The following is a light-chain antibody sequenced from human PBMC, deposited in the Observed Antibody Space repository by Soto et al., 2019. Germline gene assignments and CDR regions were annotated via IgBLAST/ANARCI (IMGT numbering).Light chain of an antibody. Sequence: QTLLKLQPSMSGAPGQRFTISCTGSSSTIGAGYAVHWYQQLPGAAPRLLIYGGNNRPSGVPDRFSGSRSGTSASLASTGLQAEDEADYYCQSYENSLSRSRVFGTGTKVTVL. CDR3: QSYENSLSRSRV. J-gene: IGLJ1*01. CDR2: GGN. V-gene: IGLV1-40*01. CDR1: SSTIGAGYA.